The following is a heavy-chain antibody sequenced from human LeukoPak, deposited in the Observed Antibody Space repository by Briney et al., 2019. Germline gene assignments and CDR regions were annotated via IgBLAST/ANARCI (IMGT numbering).Heavy chain of an antibody. J-gene: IGHJ3*02. V-gene: IGHV3-21*01. D-gene: IGHD3-10*01. CDR2: ISSSSSYI. Sequence: GGSLRLSCAASGFTFSSYSMNWVRQAPGKGLEWVSSISSSSSYIYYADSVKGRFTISRDNAKNSLYLQMNSLRAEDTAVYYCARDSLGFAFDIWGQGTMVTVSS. CDR1: GFTFSSYS. CDR3: ARDSLGFAFDI.